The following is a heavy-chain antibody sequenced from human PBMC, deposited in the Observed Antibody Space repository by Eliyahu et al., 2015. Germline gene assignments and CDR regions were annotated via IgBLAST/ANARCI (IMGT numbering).Heavy chain of an antibody. CDR2: ISWNSGSI. CDR3: AKGLRPPTYYDYVWGSYPGLGFDY. Sequence: EVQLVESGGGLVQPGRSLRLSCAAXGFTFDDYALXWVRXATGKGLEWVSGISWNSGSIGYADSVKGRFTISRDNAKNSLYLQMNSLRAEDTALYYCAKGLRPPTYYDYVWGSYPGLGFDYWGQGTLVTVSS. V-gene: IGHV3-9*01. D-gene: IGHD3-16*02. CDR1: GFTFDDYA. J-gene: IGHJ4*02.